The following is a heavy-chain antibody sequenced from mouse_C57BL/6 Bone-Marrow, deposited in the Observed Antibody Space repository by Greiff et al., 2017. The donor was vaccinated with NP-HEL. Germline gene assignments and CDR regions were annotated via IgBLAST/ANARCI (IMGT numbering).Heavy chain of an antibody. Sequence: QVQLQQPGAELVRPGSSVKLSCKASGYTFTSYWMHWVKQRPIQGLEWIGNIDPSDSETHYNQKFKDKATLTVDKSSSTAYMQLSSLTSEDSAVYYCARGDWARNFDVWGTGTTVTVSS. CDR2: IDPSDSET. D-gene: IGHD4-1*01. CDR3: ARGDWARNFDV. V-gene: IGHV1-52*01. CDR1: GYTFTSYW. J-gene: IGHJ1*03.